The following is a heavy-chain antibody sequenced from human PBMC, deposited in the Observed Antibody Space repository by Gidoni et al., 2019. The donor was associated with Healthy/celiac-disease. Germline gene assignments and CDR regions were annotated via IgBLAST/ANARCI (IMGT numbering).Heavy chain of an antibody. CDR1: VYSSTSSW. CDR3: ARRSGDYGDYLRGGDYYGLDV. V-gene: IGHV5-51*03. CDR2: IYPGDSDT. D-gene: IGHD4-17*01. Sequence: EVQLVQSGAEVKEQGESRKISRKGSVYSSTSSWLGWVGRRPGKGLEWMGRIYPGDSDTRYSPSFQGQVSISADKSISTAYLQWSSLKSSDTAMYYCARRSGDYGDYLRGGDYYGLDVWGQGTTVTVSS. J-gene: IGHJ6*02.